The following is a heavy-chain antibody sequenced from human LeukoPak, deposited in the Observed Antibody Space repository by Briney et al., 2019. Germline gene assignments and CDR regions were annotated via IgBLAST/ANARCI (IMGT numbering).Heavy chain of an antibody. CDR1: GGSLSGFY. V-gene: IGHV4-4*07. Sequence: SETLSLTCTVSGGSLSGFYWTWVRQPAGKGLEWIGRVYNSGSTNLNPSLKSRVTMSEDTSKNQFSLRLTSVTAADTAVYYCAKDRSSSWYPFDYWGQGTLVTVSS. J-gene: IGHJ4*02. CDR3: AKDRSSSWYPFDY. D-gene: IGHD6-13*01. CDR2: VYNSGST.